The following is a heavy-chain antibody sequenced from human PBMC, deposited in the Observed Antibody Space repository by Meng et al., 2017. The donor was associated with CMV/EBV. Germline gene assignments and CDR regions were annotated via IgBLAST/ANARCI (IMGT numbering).Heavy chain of an antibody. J-gene: IGHJ4*02. V-gene: IGHV3-53*01. D-gene: IGHD4-17*01. Sequence: GESLKISCAASGFAVSGNYVSWVRQAPGKGLQWVSVIYSGDSTYYADSVKGRFTISRDNSKNTMYLQMNSLRAEDTDVYYCARAYDYGDYDSCYFDYWGQGTLVTVSS. CDR1: GFAVSGNY. CDR2: IYSGDST. CDR3: ARAYDYGDYDSCYFDY.